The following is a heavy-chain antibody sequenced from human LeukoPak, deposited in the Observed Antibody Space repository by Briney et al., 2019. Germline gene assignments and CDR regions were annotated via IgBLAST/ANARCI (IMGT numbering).Heavy chain of an antibody. CDR3: ARDKGYSSSSGLDAFDI. CDR2: ISGGGSTI. Sequence: GGSLRLSCAASEFTFSSYEMNWVRQAPGKGLEWLSYISGGGSTIHYADSVKGRFTISRDNAKNSLYLQMNSLRAEDTAVYYCARDKGYSSSSGLDAFDIWGQGTMVTVSS. CDR1: EFTFSSYE. D-gene: IGHD6-6*01. J-gene: IGHJ3*02. V-gene: IGHV3-48*03.